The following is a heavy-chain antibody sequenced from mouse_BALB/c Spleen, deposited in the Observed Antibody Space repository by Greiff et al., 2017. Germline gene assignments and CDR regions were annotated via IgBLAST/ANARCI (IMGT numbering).Heavy chain of an antibody. V-gene: IGHV3-6*02. CDR2: ISYDGSN. CDR3: ARGNGNYVYYAMDY. J-gene: IGHJ4*01. CDR1: GYSITSGYY. Sequence: ESGPGLVKPSQSLSLTCSVTGYSITSGYYWNWIRQFPGNKLEWMGYISYDGSNNYNPSLKNRISITRDTSKNQFFLKLNSVTTEDTATYYCARGNGNYVYYAMDYWGQGTSVTVSS. D-gene: IGHD2-1*01.